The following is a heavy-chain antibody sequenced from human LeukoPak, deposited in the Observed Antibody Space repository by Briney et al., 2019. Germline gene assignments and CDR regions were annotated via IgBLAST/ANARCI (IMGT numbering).Heavy chain of an antibody. V-gene: IGHV3-23*01. CDR2: ISGSGGST. CDR1: GFTFSSYA. D-gene: IGHD6-19*01. J-gene: IGHJ3*02. CDR3: ARGPSSGWQAGAFDI. Sequence: PGGSLRLSCEASGFTFSSYAMSWVRQAPGKGLEWVSSISGSGGSTYYADSVKGRFTISRDNSKNTLHLQMNSLRAEDTAVYYCARGPSSGWQAGAFDIWGQGTMVTVSS.